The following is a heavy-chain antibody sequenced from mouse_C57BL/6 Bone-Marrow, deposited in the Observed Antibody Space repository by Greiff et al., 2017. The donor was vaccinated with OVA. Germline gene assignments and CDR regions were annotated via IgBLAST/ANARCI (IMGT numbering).Heavy chain of an antibody. CDR2: IDPENGDT. V-gene: IGHV14-4*01. D-gene: IGHD2-3*01. Sequence: VQLQQSGAELVRPGASVKLSCTASGFNIKDDYMHWVKQRPEQGLEWIGWIDPENGDTEYASKFQGKATITADTSSNTAYLLLSSLTSDDTAVYCCTGWLPFAYWGQGTLATVSA. J-gene: IGHJ3*01. CDR1: GFNIKDDY. CDR3: TGWLPFAY.